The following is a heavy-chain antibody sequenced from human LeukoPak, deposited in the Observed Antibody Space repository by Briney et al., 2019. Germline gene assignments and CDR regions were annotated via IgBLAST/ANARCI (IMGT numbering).Heavy chain of an antibody. Sequence: GGSLRLSCEASGFIFGAYWMLWVRQAPGKGLVWVSRIDGDGSTTTYADSVKGRFTISRDNAKNTLYLRMNSLRAEDTAVYYCARSQFDNWGQGTLVTVSS. J-gene: IGHJ4*01. CDR2: IDGDGSTT. V-gene: IGHV3-74*01. CDR1: GFIFGAYW. CDR3: ARSQFDN.